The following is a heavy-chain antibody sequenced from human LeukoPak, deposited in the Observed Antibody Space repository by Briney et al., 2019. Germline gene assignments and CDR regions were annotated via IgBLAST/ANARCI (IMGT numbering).Heavy chain of an antibody. CDR2: MNPNSGNT. J-gene: IGHJ4*02. CDR1: GYTFTSYD. CDR3: ARVHYSGTYSSQNYFDF. V-gene: IGHV1-8*01. D-gene: IGHD1-26*01. Sequence: ASVKVSCKASGYTFTSYDINWVRQATGQGLEWMGWMNPNSGNTGYAQNFQGRVTTTRNTSISTAYMELSSLRSEDTAVFYCARVHYSGTYSSQNYFDFWGQGTLVTVSS.